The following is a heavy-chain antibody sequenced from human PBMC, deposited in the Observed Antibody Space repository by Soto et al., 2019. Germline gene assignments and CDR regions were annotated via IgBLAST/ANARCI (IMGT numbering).Heavy chain of an antibody. V-gene: IGHV3-30*03. CDR3: ARDLSIAARYFDY. J-gene: IGHJ4*02. Sequence: QVQLVESGGGVVQPGRSLRLSCSASGFVFSRFGMHWARQVPGKGLEWVAVISYDGSNKYYADSVKGRFTISRDNSKNTLYLQMNSLRAEDTAVYYCARDLSIAARYFDYWGQGTLVTVSS. D-gene: IGHD6-6*01. CDR1: GFVFSRFG. CDR2: ISYDGSNK.